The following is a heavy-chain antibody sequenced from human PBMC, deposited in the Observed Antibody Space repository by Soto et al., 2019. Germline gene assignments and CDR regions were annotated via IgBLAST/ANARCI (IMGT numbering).Heavy chain of an antibody. CDR1: VCSISSGGYY. D-gene: IGHD4-17*01. J-gene: IGHJ4*02. CDR2: IDYSGST. Sequence: QVQLQESGPGLVKPSQTLSLTCTVSVCSISSGGYYWSWIRQHPGKGLEWIGYIDYSGSTYYNPSLKSRVTISVNTSKNPFSLKLSSVTAADTAVYYCARKVTTVPGVFVDYWGQGTLVTVSS. CDR3: ARKVTTVPGVFVDY. V-gene: IGHV4-31*03.